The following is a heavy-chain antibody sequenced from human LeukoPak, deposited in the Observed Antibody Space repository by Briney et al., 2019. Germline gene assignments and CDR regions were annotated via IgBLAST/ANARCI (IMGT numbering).Heavy chain of an antibody. CDR3: ARDWEGTGLSHFDY. V-gene: IGHV3-21*01. Sequence: GGSLRLSCAASGFTFSSYSMNWVRQAPGKGLEWVSSISSSSSYIYYGDSVKGRFTISRDNAKDSLYLQMNSLRAEDTAVYYCARDWEGTGLSHFDYWGQGTLVTVSS. CDR1: GFTFSSYS. J-gene: IGHJ4*02. CDR2: ISSSSSYI. D-gene: IGHD1-26*01.